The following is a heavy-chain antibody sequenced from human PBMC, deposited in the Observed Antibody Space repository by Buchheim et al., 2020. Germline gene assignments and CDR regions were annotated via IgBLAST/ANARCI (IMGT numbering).Heavy chain of an antibody. Sequence: QVQLVQSGAEVKKPGASVKASCKASGYTFTSYYMHWVRQAPGQGLEWMGIINLSGGSTSYAQKFQGRVTMTRDTSTSTVYMGLSSLRSEDTAVYYCARDSGPYCGGDCYPYYYYYYMDVWGKGTT. J-gene: IGHJ6*03. CDR2: INLSGGST. CDR3: ARDSGPYCGGDCYPYYYYYYMDV. D-gene: IGHD2-21*02. CDR1: GYTFTSYY. V-gene: IGHV1-46*01.